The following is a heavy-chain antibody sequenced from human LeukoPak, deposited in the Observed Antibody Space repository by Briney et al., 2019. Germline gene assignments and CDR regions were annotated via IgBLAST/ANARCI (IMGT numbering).Heavy chain of an antibody. V-gene: IGHV3-74*01. CDR3: VKGAAYHLGDAFDI. J-gene: IGHJ3*02. Sequence: GGSLRLSCAASGFTFSSYWMHWVRQAPGKGLVWVSRINSDGSSTSYADSVKGRFTISRDNAKNTLYLQMNSLRAEDTAVYYCVKGAAYHLGDAFDIWGQGTMVTVSS. D-gene: IGHD1-26*01. CDR1: GFTFSSYW. CDR2: INSDGSST.